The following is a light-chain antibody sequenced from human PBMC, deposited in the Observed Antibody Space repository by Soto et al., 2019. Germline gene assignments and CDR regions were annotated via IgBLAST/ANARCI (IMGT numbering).Light chain of an antibody. Sequence: EIVLTQSPGTLSLSPGERATLSCRASQSVSSSYLAWYQQKPGQAPRLLIYGASSRATGIPDRFSGSGSGTDVTITISRLETEDLAVYSCQQYGSSPVTFGQGTKLEIK. CDR2: GAS. V-gene: IGKV3-20*01. CDR3: QQYGSSPVT. J-gene: IGKJ2*01. CDR1: QSVSSSY.